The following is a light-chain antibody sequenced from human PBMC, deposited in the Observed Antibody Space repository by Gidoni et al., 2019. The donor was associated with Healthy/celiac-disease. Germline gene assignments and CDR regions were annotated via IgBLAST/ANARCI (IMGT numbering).Light chain of an antibody. V-gene: IGKV3-20*01. J-gene: IGKJ4*01. CDR3: QQYGSSPGLT. CDR2: GAS. CDR1: QSVSSRY. Sequence: EIVFTQSPGTLSLSSGERTTLSCRASQSVSSRYLAWYRQKPGQAPRLLIYGASSRATGIPDRFSGSGSGTDFTLTISRLEPEDFAVYYCQQYGSSPGLTFGGGTKVEIK.